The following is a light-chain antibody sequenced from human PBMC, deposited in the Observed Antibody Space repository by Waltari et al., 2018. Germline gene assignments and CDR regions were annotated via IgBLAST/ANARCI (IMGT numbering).Light chain of an antibody. CDR2: GVT. CDR3: RQDRNIPYS. V-gene: IGKV1-39*01. J-gene: IGKJ2*03. Sequence: WFQRKPEEAPEGLIYGVTTLQSGVPSRFSGSGSGTDFTVSIGSLQPEDFATYYCRQDRNIPYSFGQGTKLDI.